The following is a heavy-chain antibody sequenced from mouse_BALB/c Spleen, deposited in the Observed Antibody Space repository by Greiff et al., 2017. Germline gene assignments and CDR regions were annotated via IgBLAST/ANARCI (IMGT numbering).Heavy chain of an antibody. CDR3: TRPPY. CDR1: GYTFTSYY. Sequence: VQLLQPGAELVKPGASVKLSCTASGYTFTSYYMYWVKQRPGQGLEWIGGINPSNGGTNFNEKFKSKATLTVDKSSSTAYMQLSSLTSEDSAVYDCTRPPYWGQGTLGTVSA. J-gene: IGHJ3*01. V-gene: IGHV1S81*02. CDR2: INPSNGGT.